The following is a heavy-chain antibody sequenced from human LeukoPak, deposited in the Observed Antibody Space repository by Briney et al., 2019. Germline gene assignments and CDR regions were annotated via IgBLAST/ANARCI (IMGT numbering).Heavy chain of an antibody. D-gene: IGHD1-26*01. CDR3: AKDLEVGALDY. CDR2: VSYDGSNK. Sequence: PGGSLRLSCAASGFTFSSYGMHWVRQAPGKGLKGVAVVSYDGSNKYYAHSAKGRFTISRDNSRNMLFLQMHSLRADDTAVYYCAKDLEVGALDYWGQGTLVTVSS. J-gene: IGHJ4*02. V-gene: IGHV3-30*18. CDR1: GFTFSSYG.